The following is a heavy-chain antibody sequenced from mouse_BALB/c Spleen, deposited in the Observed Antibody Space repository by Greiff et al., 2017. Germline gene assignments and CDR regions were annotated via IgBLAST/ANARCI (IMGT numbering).Heavy chain of an antibody. D-gene: IGHD2-4*01. V-gene: IGHV1-18*01. CDR2: INPNNGGT. CDR1: GYTFTDYN. CDR3: ARGGQIYYDYGFAY. J-gene: IGHJ3*01. Sequence: VQLKQSGPELVKPGASVKIPCKASGYTFTDYNMDWVKQSHGKSLEWIGDINPNNGGTIYNQKFEGKATLTVDKSSSTAYMELRSLTSEDTAVYYCARGGQIYYDYGFAYWGQGTLVTVSA.